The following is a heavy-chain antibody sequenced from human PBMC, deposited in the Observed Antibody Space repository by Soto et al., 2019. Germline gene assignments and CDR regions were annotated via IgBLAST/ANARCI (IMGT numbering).Heavy chain of an antibody. CDR2: IGGSGRDT. Sequence: DVRPLDSGGGLVQPGGSLRLLCAASGFPFSDYAMSWVRQAPGKGLEWVSAIGGSGRDTYYADSVKDRFIISRDNSKNTVSLQMNSLRAEDTALYYCAKDEVGATRHWGQGTLVIVSS. CDR3: AKDEVGATRH. CDR1: GFPFSDYA. V-gene: IGHV3-23*01. J-gene: IGHJ4*02. D-gene: IGHD1-26*01.